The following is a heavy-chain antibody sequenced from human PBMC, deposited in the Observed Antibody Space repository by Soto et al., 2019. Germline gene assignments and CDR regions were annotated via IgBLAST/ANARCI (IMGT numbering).Heavy chain of an antibody. CDR2: IYYSGST. J-gene: IGHJ4*02. CDR3: ARATSFYYSSGYYSYYFDY. Sequence: TETLSLTCTVSGGSISSYYWSWIRQPPGKGLEWIGYIYYSGSTNYNPSLKSRVTISVDTSKNQFSLKLSSVTAADTAVYYCARATSFYYSSGYYSYYFDYWGQGTLVTVSS. V-gene: IGHV4-59*01. D-gene: IGHD3-22*01. CDR1: GGSISSYY.